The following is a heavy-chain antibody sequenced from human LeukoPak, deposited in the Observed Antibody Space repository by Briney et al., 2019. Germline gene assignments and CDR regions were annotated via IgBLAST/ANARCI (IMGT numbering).Heavy chain of an antibody. CDR3: ASHYYDSRGYYRNWFDP. D-gene: IGHD3-22*01. CDR1: GGSISSYY. Sequence: SETLSLTCTVSGGSISSYYWSWIRQPPGKGLEWIGYIYYSGSTNYNPYLMSRVSISVHTSKNQFSLKLSSVTAADTAVYYCASHYYDSRGYYRNWFDPWGQGTLVTVSS. V-gene: IGHV4-59*01. CDR2: IYYSGST. J-gene: IGHJ5*02.